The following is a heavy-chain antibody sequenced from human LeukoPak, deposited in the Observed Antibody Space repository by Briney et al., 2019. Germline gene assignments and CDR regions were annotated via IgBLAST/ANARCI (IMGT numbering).Heavy chain of an antibody. V-gene: IGHV3-23*01. Sequence: GGSLRLSCAASGFTFSSFGMNWVRQAPGKGLEWVSAISGSGGSIYYADSVKGRFTISRDNSKNTLYLQMNSLRVEDTAVYYCAKEFCSSTSCPYYYGMDVWGQGTTVTVSS. CDR1: GFTFSSFG. D-gene: IGHD2-2*01. CDR2: ISGSGGSI. CDR3: AKEFCSSTSCPYYYGMDV. J-gene: IGHJ6*02.